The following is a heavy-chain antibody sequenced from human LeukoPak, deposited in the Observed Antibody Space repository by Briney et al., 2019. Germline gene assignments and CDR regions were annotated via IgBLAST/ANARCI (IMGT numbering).Heavy chain of an antibody. CDR3: ARRLSSGWNDAFDI. V-gene: IGHV6-1*01. CDR1: GDSVSSNSAA. Sequence: SQTLSLTCAISGDSVSSNSAAWNWIRQSPSRGLEWLGRTYYRSKWYYDYAVSVKSRININPDTSRNQFSLQLNSVTPEDTAVYYCARRLSSGWNDAFDIWGQGTMVTVSS. J-gene: IGHJ3*02. D-gene: IGHD6-19*01. CDR2: TYYRSKWYY.